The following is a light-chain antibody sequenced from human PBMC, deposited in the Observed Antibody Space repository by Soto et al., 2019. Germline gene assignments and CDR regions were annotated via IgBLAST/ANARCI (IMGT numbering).Light chain of an antibody. CDR1: RSNIGNNA. CDR3: AAWDDSLSGWV. J-gene: IGLJ3*02. Sequence: QSVLSQPPSVSEAPRQRVTISCSGSRSNIGNNAVNWYQQLPGKAPKLLIYYDDLLPSGVSDRFSGSKSGTSASLAISGLHSEDDADYYCAAWDDSLSGWVFGGGTNLTVL. V-gene: IGLV1-36*01. CDR2: YDD.